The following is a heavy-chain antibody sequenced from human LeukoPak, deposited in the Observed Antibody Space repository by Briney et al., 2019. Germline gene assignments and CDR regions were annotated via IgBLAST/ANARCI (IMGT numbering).Heavy chain of an antibody. V-gene: IGHV4-59*08. J-gene: IGHJ4*02. CDR1: GGSISSYY. Sequence: SETLSLTCTVSGGSISSYYWSWIRQPPGKGLEWIGYIYYSGSTYYNPSLKSRVTISVDTSKNQFSLKLSSVTAADTAVYYCARHDLGDSSGYAYWGQGTLVTVSS. CDR3: ARHDLGDSSGYAY. D-gene: IGHD3-22*01. CDR2: IYYSGST.